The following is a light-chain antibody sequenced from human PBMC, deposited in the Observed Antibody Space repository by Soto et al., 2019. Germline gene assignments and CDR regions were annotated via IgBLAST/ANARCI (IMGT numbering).Light chain of an antibody. CDR1: QVVKNF. V-gene: IGKV1-17*03. CDR3: LQHNSHPWT. Sequence: DVQMTQSPSAVSASVGDRVIITCRASQVVKNFLSWFQQKPGEVPKRLIYSASTLQDGVPSRFSGSGSGTEFTLVIGILQPEDFATYYCLQHNSHPWTFGQGTKVEV. CDR2: SAS. J-gene: IGKJ1*01.